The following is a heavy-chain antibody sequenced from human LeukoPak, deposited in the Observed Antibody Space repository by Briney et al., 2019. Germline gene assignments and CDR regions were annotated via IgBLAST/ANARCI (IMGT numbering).Heavy chain of an antibody. J-gene: IGHJ4*02. V-gene: IGHV3-30*02. D-gene: IGHD4-17*01. CDR3: AKDQGSRYGDYVPSDY. CDR1: GFTFSSYG. CDR2: IRYDGSNK. Sequence: GGSLRLSCAASGFTFSSYGMHWVRQAAGKGLEWVAFIRYDGSNKYYADSVKDRFTIPRDNSKNTLYLQMNSLRAEDTAVYYCAKDQGSRYGDYVPSDYWGQGTLVTVSS.